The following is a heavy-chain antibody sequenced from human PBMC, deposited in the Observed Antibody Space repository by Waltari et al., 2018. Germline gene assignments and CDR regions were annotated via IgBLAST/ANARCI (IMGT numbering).Heavy chain of an antibody. V-gene: IGHV4-39*01. CDR3: ASAIYCTNGVCYIFDY. Sequence: QLQLQESGPGLVKPSETLSLSCTVSGGSISSSSYYWGWIRQPPGKGLEWIGSIYYSGSTYYNPSLKSRVTISVDTSKNQFSLKLSSVTAADTAVYYCASAIYCTNGVCYIFDYWGQGTLVTVSS. CDR1: GGSISSSSYY. D-gene: IGHD2-8*01. CDR2: IYYSGST. J-gene: IGHJ4*02.